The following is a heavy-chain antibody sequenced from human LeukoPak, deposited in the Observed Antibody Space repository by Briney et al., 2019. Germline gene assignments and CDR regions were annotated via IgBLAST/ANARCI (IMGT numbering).Heavy chain of an antibody. CDR3: ARVNWDYVDY. CDR2: ISGSSSTI. D-gene: IGHD7-27*01. J-gene: IGHJ4*02. Sequence: PGGSLRLSCAASGFTFSSYSMNWVRQAPGKGLEWVSYISGSSSTIYYADSVKGRFTISRDNAKNSLYLQMGSLRAEDTAVYYCARVNWDYVDYWGQGTLATVSS. CDR1: GFTFSSYS. V-gene: IGHV3-48*04.